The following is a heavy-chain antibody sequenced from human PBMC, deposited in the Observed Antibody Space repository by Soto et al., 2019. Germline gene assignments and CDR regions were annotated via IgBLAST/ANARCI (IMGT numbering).Heavy chain of an antibody. Sequence: GGSLRLSCAASGFTVSSNFMSWVRRGPGKGLEWVSTIYRGESTYYTDSVKGRFTISRDNSKNTLYLQMNSLRAEDTAVYYCATQENPARWGQGTLVTVSS. CDR1: GFTVSSNF. CDR3: ATQENPAR. J-gene: IGHJ4*02. V-gene: IGHV3-53*01. CDR2: IYRGEST.